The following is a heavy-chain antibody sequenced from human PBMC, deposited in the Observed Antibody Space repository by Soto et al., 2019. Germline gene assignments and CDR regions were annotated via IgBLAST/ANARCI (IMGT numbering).Heavy chain of an antibody. V-gene: IGHV5-51*01. J-gene: IGHJ6*02. Sequence: GESLKISWKGSVFIFSTYWIGGVRQMPGKGLEWMGIIYPGDSDTRYNPSFQGQVAISADKSIRTAYLQWSSLKASDTAMYYCARQDSYYYYYGLDVWGQGTPVTVSS. CDR3: ARQDSYYYYYGLDV. CDR1: VFIFSTYW. CDR2: IYPGDSDT.